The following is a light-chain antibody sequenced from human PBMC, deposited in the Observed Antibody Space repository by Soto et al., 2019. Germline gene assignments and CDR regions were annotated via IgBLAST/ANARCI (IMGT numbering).Light chain of an antibody. J-gene: IGKJ4*01. V-gene: IGKV3-11*01. CDR1: QNIRTY. CDR2: DXX. CDR3: QQRYNWLT. Sequence: VLTQSPATLSLSPGARATLSCRAGQNIRTYLAWYQQKSGPAPRLLIHDXXNRATGTPARFSGSGSGTDFTLTISSLEPEDSAVDYWQQRYNWLTFGGGTKVDIK.